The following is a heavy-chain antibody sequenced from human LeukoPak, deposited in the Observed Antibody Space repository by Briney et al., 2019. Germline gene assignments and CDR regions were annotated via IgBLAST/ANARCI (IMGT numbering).Heavy chain of an antibody. D-gene: IGHD3-9*01. CDR1: GATFSSYA. J-gene: IGHJ6*03. V-gene: IGHV1-69*05. Sequence: ASVKVSCKASGATFSSYAISWVRQAPGQGLEWMGGIIPIFGTANYAQKFQGRVTITTDESTSTAYMELSSLRSEDTAVYYCARVLEVLRYYPGSYYYMDVWAKGPRSPSP. CDR3: ARVLEVLRYYPGSYYYMDV. CDR2: IIPIFGTA.